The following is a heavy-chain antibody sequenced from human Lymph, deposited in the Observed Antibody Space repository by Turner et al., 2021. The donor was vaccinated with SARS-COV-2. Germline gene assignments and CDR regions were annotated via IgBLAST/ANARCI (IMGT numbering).Heavy chain of an antibody. Sequence: QVQLVQSGAEVKKPGASVKVSCKASGYPFTSYYMHWVRQAPGQGLEWMGISNPSGDSTSYAQKFQGRVTMTRDTSTSTVYMELSSLRSEYTAVYYCARVGPGGFDYWGQGTPVTVSS. J-gene: IGHJ4*02. CDR1: GYPFTSYY. CDR2: SNPSGDST. D-gene: IGHD2-15*01. V-gene: IGHV1-46*01. CDR3: ARVGPGGFDY.